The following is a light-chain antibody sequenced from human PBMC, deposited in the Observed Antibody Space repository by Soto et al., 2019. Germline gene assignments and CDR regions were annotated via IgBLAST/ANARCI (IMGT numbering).Light chain of an antibody. CDR3: QQSYSTPRT. V-gene: IGKV1-39*01. CDR2: AAS. Sequence: LSASVGDRVTITCRASQSISSYLNWYQQKPGKAPKLLIYAASSLQSGVPSRFSGSGSGTDFTLTISSLQPEDFATYYCQQSYSTPRTFGQGTKVDIK. J-gene: IGKJ1*01. CDR1: QSISSY.